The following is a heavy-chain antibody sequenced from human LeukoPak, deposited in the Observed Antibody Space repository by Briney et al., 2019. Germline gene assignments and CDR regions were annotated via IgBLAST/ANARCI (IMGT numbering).Heavy chain of an antibody. V-gene: IGHV1-69*05. Sequence: SVKVSCKASGGTFSSYAISWVRQAPGQGLEWMGGIIPIFGTANYAQKFQGRVTITRNTSISTAYMELSSLRSEDTAVYYCARGGYDIGDAFDIWGQGTMVTVSS. D-gene: IGHD3-9*01. CDR2: IIPIFGTA. J-gene: IGHJ3*02. CDR3: ARGGYDIGDAFDI. CDR1: GGTFSSYA.